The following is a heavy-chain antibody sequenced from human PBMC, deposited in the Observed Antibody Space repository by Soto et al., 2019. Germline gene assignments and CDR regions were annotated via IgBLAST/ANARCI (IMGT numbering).Heavy chain of an antibody. J-gene: IGHJ6*02. CDR2: IYYSGST. CDR1: GGSISSGGYY. D-gene: IGHD2-15*01. V-gene: IGHV4-31*03. CDR3: ARDRAGGVVAANYYYYYGMDV. Sequence: SETLSLTCTVSGGSISSGGYYWSWIRQHPGKGLEWIGYIYYSGSTYYNPSLKSRVTISVDTSKNQFSLKLSSVTAADTAVYYCARDRAGGVVAANYYYYYGMDVWGQGTTVTVSS.